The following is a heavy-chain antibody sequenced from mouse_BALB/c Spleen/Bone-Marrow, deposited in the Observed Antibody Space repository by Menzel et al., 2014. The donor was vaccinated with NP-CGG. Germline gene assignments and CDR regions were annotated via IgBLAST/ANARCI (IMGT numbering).Heavy chain of an antibody. CDR1: GFSLTSYG. J-gene: IGHJ4*01. V-gene: IGHV2-9*02. CDR3: AREDGHLHYYSMDY. D-gene: IGHD2-3*01. CDR2: IWAGGST. Sequence: QVQLQQSGPGLVAPSQSLSITCTVSGFSLTSYGVHWVRQPPGKGLEWLGVIWAGGSTNYNSALMSRLSISKDNSKSQVFLKMNSLQTDDTAMYYCAREDGHLHYYSMDYWGQGTSVTVSS.